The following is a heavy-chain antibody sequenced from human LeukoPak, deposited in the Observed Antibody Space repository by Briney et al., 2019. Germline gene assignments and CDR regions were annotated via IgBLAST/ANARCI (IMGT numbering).Heavy chain of an antibody. D-gene: IGHD5-12*01. J-gene: IGHJ4*02. CDR1: GFTFSSYA. CDR3: AREHAGYSGYDQSIDY. CDR2: ISYDGSNK. Sequence: GRSLRLSCAASGFTFSSYAMHWVRQAPGKGLEWVAVISYDGSNKYYADSVKGRFTISRDNAKSSLYLQMNSLRAEDTAVYYCAREHAGYSGYDQSIDYWGQGTLVTVSS. V-gene: IGHV3-30-3*01.